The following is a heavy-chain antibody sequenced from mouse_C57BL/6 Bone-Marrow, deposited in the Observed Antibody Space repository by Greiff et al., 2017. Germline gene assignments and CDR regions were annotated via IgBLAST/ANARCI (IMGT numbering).Heavy chain of an antibody. V-gene: IGHV1-74*01. Sequence: QVQLQQPGAELVKPGASVKVSCKASGYTFTSYWMHWVKQRPGQGLEWIGRIHPSDSDTNYNQKFKGKATLTVDKSSSTAYMQLSSLTSEDSAVYYCAIDYGSSYRGYYYAMDYWGQGTSVTVSS. J-gene: IGHJ4*01. CDR2: IHPSDSDT. D-gene: IGHD1-1*01. CDR1: GYTFTSYW. CDR3: AIDYGSSYRGYYYAMDY.